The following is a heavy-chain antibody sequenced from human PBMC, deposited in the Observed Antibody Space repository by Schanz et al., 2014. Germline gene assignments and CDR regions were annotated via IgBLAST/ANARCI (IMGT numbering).Heavy chain of an antibody. J-gene: IGHJ5*02. CDR3: ARPALWFGDNCFDP. D-gene: IGHD3-10*01. CDR2: ISGGGGTT. CDR1: GFTFSTHA. V-gene: IGHV3-23*04. Sequence: EVQLVESGGGVVQPGRSLRLSCAASGFTFSTHAMHWVRQAPGKGLEWVSAISGGGGTTYYTDSVKGRFTISRDNSKNTLYLQMNSLRAEDTAVYYCARPALWFGDNCFDPWGQGTLVTVSS.